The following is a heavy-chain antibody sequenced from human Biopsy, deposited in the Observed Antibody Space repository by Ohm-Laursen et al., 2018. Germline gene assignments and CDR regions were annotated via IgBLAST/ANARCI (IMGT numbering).Heavy chain of an antibody. D-gene: IGHD3-3*01. CDR3: ARDRTPYYDFWSGKSFDNWFDP. CDR2: INAYNGNT. CDR1: GYTFTNYG. V-gene: IGHV1-18*01. J-gene: IGHJ5*02. Sequence: SSVKVSCKASGYTFTNYGISWVRQAPGQGLEWMGWINAYNGNTNYAQKLQGRVTMTTDTSTSTAYIELRSLRSDDTALYYCARDRTPYYDFWSGKSFDNWFDPWGQGTLVTVSS.